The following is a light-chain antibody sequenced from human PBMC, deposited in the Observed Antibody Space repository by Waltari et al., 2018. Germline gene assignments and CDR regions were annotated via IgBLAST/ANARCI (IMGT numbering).Light chain of an antibody. CDR2: EFI. J-gene: IGLJ2*01. CDR1: ARDVGGFRF. Sequence: QSALTQPPSASGSPGHSVTISCTVTARDVGGFRFVSWYQQHPGKAPRLIFYEFIKRPSGAPDRFSGSKSSNTASLTVSGLQPDDVADYFCCSFSGANNVLFGGGTKLTVL. CDR3: CSFSGANNVL. V-gene: IGLV2-8*01.